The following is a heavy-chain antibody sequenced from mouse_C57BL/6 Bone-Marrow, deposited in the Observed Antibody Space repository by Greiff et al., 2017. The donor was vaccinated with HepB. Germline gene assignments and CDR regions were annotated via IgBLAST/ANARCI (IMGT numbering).Heavy chain of an antibody. V-gene: IGHV6-6*01. J-gene: IGHJ2*01. CDR1: GFTFSDAW. CDR2: IRNKANNHAT. D-gene: IGHD2-1*01. CDR3: TRTQIYYGNPYFDY. Sequence: EVKLMESGGGLVQPGGSMKLSCAASGFTFSDAWMDWVRQSPEKGLEWVAEIRNKANNHATYYAESVKGRFTISRDDSKSSVYLQMNSLRAEDTGIYYCTRTQIYYGNPYFDYWGQGTTLTVSS.